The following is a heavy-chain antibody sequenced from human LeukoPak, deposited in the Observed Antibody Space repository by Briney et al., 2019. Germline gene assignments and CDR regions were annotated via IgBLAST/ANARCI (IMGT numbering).Heavy chain of an antibody. Sequence: GGSLRLSCAASGFTFDDYAMHWVRQAPGKGLEWVSGISWNSGSIGYADSVKGRFTISRDNAKNSLYLQMNSLRAEGTALYYCAKDQQLWSLGYYGMDVWGQGTTVTVSS. J-gene: IGHJ6*02. CDR3: AKDQQLWSLGYYGMDV. V-gene: IGHV3-9*01. CDR1: GFTFDDYA. CDR2: ISWNSGSI. D-gene: IGHD5-18*01.